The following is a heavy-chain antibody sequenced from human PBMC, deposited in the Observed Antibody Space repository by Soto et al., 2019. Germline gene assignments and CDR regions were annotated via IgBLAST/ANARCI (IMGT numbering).Heavy chain of an antibody. CDR1: GFTFDDYA. J-gene: IGHJ3*02. CDR2: ISWNSGSI. CDR3: AKDRGSFSGWYPIDAFDI. V-gene: IGHV3-9*01. Sequence: EVQLVESGGGLVQPGRSLRLSCAASGFTFDDYAMHWVRQAPGKGLEWVSGISWNSGSIGYADSVKGRFTISRDNAKNSLYLQMNSLRAEDTALYYCAKDRGSFSGWYPIDAFDIWGQGTMVTVSS. D-gene: IGHD6-19*01.